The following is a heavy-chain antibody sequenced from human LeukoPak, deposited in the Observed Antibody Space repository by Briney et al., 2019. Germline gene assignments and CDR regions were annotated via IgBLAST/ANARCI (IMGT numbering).Heavy chain of an antibody. CDR2: IDPSSGST. V-gene: IGHV1-2*06. J-gene: IGHJ4*02. D-gene: IGHD1-26*01. CDR3: ARDNRGSLDY. CDR1: GYTFTDPAYH. Sequence: ASVKVSCKTSGYTFTDPAYHLHWVRQAPGQGLEWMGRIDPSSGSTTYAQDLQGRVAMTWATSISTAYMDLTRLRSDDTAVYYCARDNRGSLDYWGQGTHVTVSS.